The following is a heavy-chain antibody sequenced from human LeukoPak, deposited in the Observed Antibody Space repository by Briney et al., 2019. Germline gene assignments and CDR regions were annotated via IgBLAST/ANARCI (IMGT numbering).Heavy chain of an antibody. V-gene: IGHV4-59*01. CDR3: ARGRLARSPYFDY. CDR2: IYYSGST. CDR1: GGSISSYY. Sequence: SETLSLTCTVSGGSISSYYWSWIRQPPGKGLEWIGYIYYSGSTNYNPSLKSRVTISVETSKNLFSLNLSSVTAADTAVYYCARGRLARSPYFDYWGQGTLVTVSS. D-gene: IGHD6-19*01. J-gene: IGHJ4*02.